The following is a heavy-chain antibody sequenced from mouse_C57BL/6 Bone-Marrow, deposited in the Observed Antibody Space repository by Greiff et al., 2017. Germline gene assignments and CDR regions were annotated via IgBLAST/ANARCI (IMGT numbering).Heavy chain of an antibody. CDR2: IHPNSGST. J-gene: IGHJ1*03. D-gene: IGHD3-1*01. V-gene: IGHV1-64*01. Sequence: QVQLQQPGAELVKPGASVKLSCKASGYTFTSYWMHWVKQRPGQGLEWIGMIHPNSGSTNYNENFKSKATLTVDKSSSTAYMQLSSLTSEDSAVYYCARRAFWRYFDVWGTGTTVTVSS. CDR1: GYTFTSYW. CDR3: ARRAFWRYFDV.